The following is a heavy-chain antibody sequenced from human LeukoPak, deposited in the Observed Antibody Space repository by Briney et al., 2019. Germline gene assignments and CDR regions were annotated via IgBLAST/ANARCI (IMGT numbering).Heavy chain of an antibody. D-gene: IGHD5-24*01. CDR3: ARWEMTTVTFDF. CDR1: GASISSNFYY. CDR2: IYHSGNT. V-gene: IGHV4-39*01. Sequence: SKTLSLTCTVSGASISSNFYYWGWIRRPPGKGLEWIGNIYHSGNTHYNPSLKSRVTISVDTSKNQFSLNLNSVTAADTAVYYCARWEMTTVTFDFWGQGTLVTVSS. J-gene: IGHJ4*02.